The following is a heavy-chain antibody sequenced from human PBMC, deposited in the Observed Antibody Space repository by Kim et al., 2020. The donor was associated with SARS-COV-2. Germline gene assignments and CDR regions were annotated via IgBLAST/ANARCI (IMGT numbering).Heavy chain of an antibody. CDR2: INHSGST. J-gene: IGHJ4*02. V-gene: IGHV4-34*01. Sequence: SETLSLTCAVYGGSFSGYYWSWIRQPPGKGLEWIGEINHSGSTNYNPSLKSRVTISVDTYKNQFSLKLSSVTAADTAVYYCARQGYGSGRRRNDYWGQGTLVTVSS. D-gene: IGHD3-10*01. CDR1: GGSFSGYY. CDR3: ARQGYGSGRRRNDY.